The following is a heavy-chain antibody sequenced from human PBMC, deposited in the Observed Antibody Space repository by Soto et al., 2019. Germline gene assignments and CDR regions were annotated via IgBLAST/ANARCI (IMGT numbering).Heavy chain of an antibody. D-gene: IGHD3-10*01. CDR1: GYSFTSYW. V-gene: IGHV5-10-1*01. Sequence: GESLKISCKGSGYSFTSYWISWVRQMPGKGLEWMGRIDPSDSYTNYSPSFQGHVTISADKSISTAYLQWSSLKASDTAMYYCARHGSGKTYDYYGMDVWGQGTTVTVSS. CDR3: ARHGSGKTYDYYGMDV. CDR2: IDPSDSYT. J-gene: IGHJ6*02.